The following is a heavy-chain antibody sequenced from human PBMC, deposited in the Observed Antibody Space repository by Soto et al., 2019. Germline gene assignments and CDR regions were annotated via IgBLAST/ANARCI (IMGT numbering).Heavy chain of an antibody. J-gene: IGHJ4*02. CDR3: TIEYSSSSISY. CDR1: GFTFGDYA. V-gene: IGHV3-49*03. CDR2: IRSKAYGGTT. D-gene: IGHD6-6*01. Sequence: GGSLRLSCTASGFTFGDYAMSWFRQAPGKGLEWVGFIRSKAYGGTTEYAASVKGRFTISRDDSKSIAYLQMNSLKTEDTAVYYCTIEYSSSSISYWGQGTLVTVSS.